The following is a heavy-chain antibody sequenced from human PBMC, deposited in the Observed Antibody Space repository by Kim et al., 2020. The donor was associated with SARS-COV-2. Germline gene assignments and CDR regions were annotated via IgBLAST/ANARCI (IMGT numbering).Heavy chain of an antibody. CDR2: INPSGGST. CDR1: GYTFTSYY. CDR3: ARAPYYDYVWGSYRYTFDY. J-gene: IGHJ4*02. V-gene: IGHV1-46*01. Sequence: ASVKVSCKASGYTFTSYYMHWVRQAPGQGLEWMGIINPSGGSTSYAQKFQGRVTMTRDTSTSTVYMELSSLRSEDTAVYYCARAPYYDYVWGSYRYTFDYWGQGTLVTVSS. D-gene: IGHD3-16*02.